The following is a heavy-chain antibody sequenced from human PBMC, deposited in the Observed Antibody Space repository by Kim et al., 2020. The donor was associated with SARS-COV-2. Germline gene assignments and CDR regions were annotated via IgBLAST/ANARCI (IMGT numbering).Heavy chain of an antibody. J-gene: IGHJ4*02. Sequence: GGSLRLSCAVSGFSFSAFGMHWLRQTPGKGLEWVAFVSSGGSHKWYEDSVRGRFTISRDDVKNTLFLQMDSLRIEDTGLYYCAKEFRPRSESFGFRPFDYWGQGVLVTVSS. CDR2: VSSGGSHK. CDR3: AKEFRPRSESFGFRPFDY. CDR1: GFSFSAFG. D-gene: IGHD3-10*01. V-gene: IGHV3-30*02.